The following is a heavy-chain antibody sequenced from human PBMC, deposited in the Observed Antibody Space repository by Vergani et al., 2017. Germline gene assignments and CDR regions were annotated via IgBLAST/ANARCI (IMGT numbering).Heavy chain of an antibody. Sequence: QVQLQQWGAGLLKPSETLSLTCAVYGGFFSGYYWSWIRQPPGKGLEWIGEINHSGSTNYNPSLKSRVTISVDTSKNQFSLKLSSVTAADTAVYYCARVLVVAPDYWGQGTLVTVSS. J-gene: IGHJ4*02. D-gene: IGHD3-22*01. V-gene: IGHV4-34*01. CDR1: GGFFSGYY. CDR3: ARVLVVAPDY. CDR2: INHSGST.